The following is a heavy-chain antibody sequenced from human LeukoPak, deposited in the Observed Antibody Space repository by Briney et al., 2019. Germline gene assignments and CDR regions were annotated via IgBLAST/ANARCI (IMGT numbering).Heavy chain of an antibody. J-gene: IGHJ6*02. D-gene: IGHD3-22*01. CDR3: ARGRYDSSGYYYYYGMNV. Sequence: GASVKVSCKASGYTFTSYYMHWVRQAPGQGLEWMGWMNPNSGNTGYAQKFQGRVTMTRNTSISTAYMELSSLRSEDTAVYYCARGRYDSSGYYYYYGMNVWGQGTTVTVSS. V-gene: IGHV1-8*02. CDR2: MNPNSGNT. CDR1: GYTFTSYY.